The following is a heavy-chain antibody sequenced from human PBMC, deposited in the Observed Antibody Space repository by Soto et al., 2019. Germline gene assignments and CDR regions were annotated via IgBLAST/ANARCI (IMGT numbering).Heavy chain of an antibody. D-gene: IGHD2-21*02. J-gene: IGHJ4*02. CDR3: ARGRVPLGGGDWAGDY. Sequence: QVQLVQSGAEVKKPGSSVKVSCKASGGTFSSYAISWVRQAPGQGLEWMGGIIPIFGTANYAQKFQGRVTITADESTSTAYMELSGLRSEDTAVYYCARGRVPLGGGDWAGDYWGQGTLVTVSS. CDR1: GGTFSSYA. V-gene: IGHV1-69*01. CDR2: IIPIFGTA.